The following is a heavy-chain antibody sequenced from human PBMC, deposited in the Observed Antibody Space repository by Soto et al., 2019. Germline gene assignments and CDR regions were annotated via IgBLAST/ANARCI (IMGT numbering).Heavy chain of an antibody. Sequence: HVQLPPSGPRLVKPSQTLSLECSVIGGSVNTGDNYWSWVRQSPGRGLEWIGYIYHTGNPFYNPALENRVTMSVDASKNQFSLTLTSVTAADTSVYFCAREPLDGMDVWGQGTNVTVSS. CDR1: GGSVNTGDNY. CDR2: IYHTGNP. CDR3: AREPLDGMDV. V-gene: IGHV4-30-4*01. J-gene: IGHJ6*02.